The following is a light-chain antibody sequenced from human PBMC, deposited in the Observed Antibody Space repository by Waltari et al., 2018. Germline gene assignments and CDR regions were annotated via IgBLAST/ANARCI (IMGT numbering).Light chain of an antibody. Sequence: DIQMTQSPSSLSASVGDKVTITCRASQDIRNALAWYQRKPGQAPKFLIYAASSLQSGVPSRFSGSGSGTDFTLTISSLQPEDFAVYYCQQRNSYPLTFGGGTKVEIK. J-gene: IGKJ4*01. V-gene: IGKV1-17*01. CDR2: AAS. CDR1: QDIRNA. CDR3: QQRNSYPLT.